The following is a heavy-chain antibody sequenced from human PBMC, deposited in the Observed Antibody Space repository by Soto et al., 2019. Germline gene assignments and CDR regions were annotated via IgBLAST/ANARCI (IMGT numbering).Heavy chain of an antibody. CDR1: GFTFSDYE. D-gene: IGHD2-15*01. Sequence: GGSLRLSCAASGFTFSDYEMNWVRQAPGKGLDWVSYISTDGTTYYADSVKGRFTISRDNVRNSLFLHMNSLRYADTAVYSCGRGARYSGDGNCYTPFEFWGQGTLVTVSS. CDR3: GRGARYSGDGNCYTPFEF. CDR2: ISTDGTT. J-gene: IGHJ4*01. V-gene: IGHV3-48*03.